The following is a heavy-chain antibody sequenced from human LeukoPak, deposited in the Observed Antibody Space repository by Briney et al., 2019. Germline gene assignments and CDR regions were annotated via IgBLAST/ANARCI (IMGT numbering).Heavy chain of an antibody. D-gene: IGHD1-14*01. CDR1: GFTFSNAW. V-gene: IGHV3-15*01. Sequence: GGSLRLSCAASGFTFSNAWMSWVRQAPGKGLEWVGRIKGKTDGGTTDYAAPVKGRFTISRDDSKNTLYLQMNSLRTEDTAVYYCTTGIFDYWGQGTLVTVSS. CDR2: IKGKTDGGTT. CDR3: TTGIFDY. J-gene: IGHJ4*02.